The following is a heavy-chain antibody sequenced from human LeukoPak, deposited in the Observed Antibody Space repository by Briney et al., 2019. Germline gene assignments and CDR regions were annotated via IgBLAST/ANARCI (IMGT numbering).Heavy chain of an antibody. Sequence: ASVKVSCKASGYTFTSHDINWLRQATGQGLEWMGWMNPKSGSTGYAQKYQGRVTMTRSISISTAYMELSSLRSEDTAVYYCAGGSQGGDAFDIWGQGTKVTVSS. CDR3: AGGSQGGDAFDI. V-gene: IGHV1-8*01. D-gene: IGHD1-26*01. CDR1: GYTFTSHD. J-gene: IGHJ3*02. CDR2: MNPKSGST.